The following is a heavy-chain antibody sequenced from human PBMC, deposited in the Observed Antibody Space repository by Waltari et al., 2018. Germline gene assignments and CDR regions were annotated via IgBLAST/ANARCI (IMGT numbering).Heavy chain of an antibody. J-gene: IGHJ4*02. CDR3: AKERSTDTGWYGEFDY. D-gene: IGHD6-19*01. CDR1: GFTFNNYA. CDR2: ISGTGGST. Sequence: EVQLLESGGGLVQPGGSLRLSCAASGFTFNNYAMNWVRQAPGKGLGWGSGISGTGGSTYYADSVKGRFTISRDNSKNTLYLQMNSLRAEDTAVYYCAKERSTDTGWYGEFDYWGQGTLVTVSS. V-gene: IGHV3-23*01.